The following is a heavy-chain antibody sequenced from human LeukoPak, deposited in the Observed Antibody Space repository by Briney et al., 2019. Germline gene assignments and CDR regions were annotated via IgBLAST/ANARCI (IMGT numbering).Heavy chain of an antibody. CDR1: GYTFINHA. J-gene: IGHJ4*02. Sequence: RASVKVSCKASGYTFINHARHWVRQAPGQRLEWMGWINIGNGNTKYSQNFQGRITITRDTSATTAYMDLSSLRSEDTAMYYCARRLGRSFDYWGQGTLVTVSS. CDR3: ARRLGRSFDY. CDR2: INIGNGNT. V-gene: IGHV1-3*04. D-gene: IGHD2-21*01.